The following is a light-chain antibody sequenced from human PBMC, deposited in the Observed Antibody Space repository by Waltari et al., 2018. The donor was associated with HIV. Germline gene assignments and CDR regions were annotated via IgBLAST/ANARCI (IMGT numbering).Light chain of an antibody. CDR3: SAWDSRLTSGI. CDR2: RSA. V-gene: IGLV10-54*01. CDR1: SDNVGNQG. Sequence: QAGLTQPPSMSKGLKETATLTCTGNSDNVGNQGADWLQQQQGQPPKLLSHRSAKPPSHISQRFYASRSLNTSALTITGRQPEDEGDYYCSAWDSRLTSGIFGGGTKLTVL. J-gene: IGLJ2*01.